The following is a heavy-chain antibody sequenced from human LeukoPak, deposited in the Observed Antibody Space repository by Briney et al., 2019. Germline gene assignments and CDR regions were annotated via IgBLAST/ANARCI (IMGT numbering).Heavy chain of an antibody. D-gene: IGHD6-19*01. J-gene: IGHJ4*02. CDR2: ISYSGST. Sequence: SQTLSLTCAVSGGSISGYYWSWIRQPPGKGLEWVGYISYSGSTNYNPSLKSRVTISVDTSKNQFSLKLSSVTAADTAIYYCARDGRAGSLFAYWGQGTLVTVSS. V-gene: IGHV4-59*01. CDR3: ARDGRAGSLFAY. CDR1: GGSISGYY.